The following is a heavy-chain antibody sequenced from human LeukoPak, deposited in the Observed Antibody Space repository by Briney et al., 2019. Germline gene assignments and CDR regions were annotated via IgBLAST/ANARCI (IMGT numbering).Heavy chain of an antibody. CDR1: GGSISSYY. CDR3: ARGYSSGWYVGWFDP. CDR2: IYYGGST. D-gene: IGHD6-19*01. J-gene: IGHJ5*02. V-gene: IGHV4-59*01. Sequence: TPSETLSLTCTVSGGSISSYYWSWIRQPPGKGLEWIGYIYYGGSTNYNPSLKSRVTISVDTSKNQFSLKLSSVTAADTAVYYCARGYSSGWYVGWFDPWGQGTLVTVSS.